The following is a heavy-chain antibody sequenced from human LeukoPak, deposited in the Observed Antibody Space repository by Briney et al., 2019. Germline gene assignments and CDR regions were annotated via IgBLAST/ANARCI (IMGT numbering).Heavy chain of an antibody. CDR1: GGSISSYY. Sequence: SETLSLTCTVSGGSISSYYWSWIRQPAGKGLEWIGRIYTSGSTNYNPSLKSRVTMSVDTSKNQFSLKLSSVTAADTAVYYCARHYRYNWNYAYFDYWGQGTLVTVSS. V-gene: IGHV4-4*07. D-gene: IGHD1-7*01. CDR2: IYTSGST. J-gene: IGHJ4*02. CDR3: ARHYRYNWNYAYFDY.